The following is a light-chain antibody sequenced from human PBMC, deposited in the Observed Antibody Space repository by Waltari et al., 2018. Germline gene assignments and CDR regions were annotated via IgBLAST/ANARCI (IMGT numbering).Light chain of an antibody. V-gene: IGKV2-28*01. J-gene: IGKJ1*01. CDR2: LGS. CDR1: QSLLHSNGYNY. CDR3: MQALQTPWT. Sequence: DIVLTQSPLSLLHTPGKPASISCRSSQSLLHSNGYNYLDWYLQKQGQSPQLLIYLGSNRASGVPDRFSGSGSGTDFTLKISRVEAEDVGVYYCMQALQTPWTFGQGTKVEIK.